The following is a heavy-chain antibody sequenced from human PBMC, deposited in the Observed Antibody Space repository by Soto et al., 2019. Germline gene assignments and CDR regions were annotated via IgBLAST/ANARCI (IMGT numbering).Heavy chain of an antibody. Sequence: SEKVSFRASCYTFTSYGISWVRQAPGQGLEWMGWISAYNGNTNYAQKLQGRVTMTTDTSTSTAYMELRSLRSDDTAVYYCARYSGYDPINYYYYGMDVWGQGTTVTVSS. D-gene: IGHD5-12*01. CDR1: CYTFTSYG. V-gene: IGHV1-18*04. CDR3: ARYSGYDPINYYYYGMDV. CDR2: ISAYNGNT. J-gene: IGHJ6*02.